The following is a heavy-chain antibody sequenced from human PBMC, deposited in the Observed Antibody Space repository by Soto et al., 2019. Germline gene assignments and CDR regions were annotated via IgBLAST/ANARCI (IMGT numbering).Heavy chain of an antibody. V-gene: IGHV1-2*02. D-gene: IGHD6-19*01. Sequence: ASLKFSCKSSGYTFTGYYMHWVRQAPGQGLDWMGWINPNSGGTNYAQKFQGRVTMTRDTSISTAYMELSRLRSDDTAVYYCARDRKQWLVSWFDPWGQGTLVTV. J-gene: IGHJ5*02. CDR1: GYTFTGYY. CDR2: INPNSGGT. CDR3: ARDRKQWLVSWFDP.